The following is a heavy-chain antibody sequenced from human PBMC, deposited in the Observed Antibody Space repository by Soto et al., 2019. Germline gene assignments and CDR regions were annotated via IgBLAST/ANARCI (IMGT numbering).Heavy chain of an antibody. D-gene: IGHD5-12*01. CDR3: AKSPRGEMATD. Sequence: QLVPSGGEVKKPGASVTVSCKASGYTFINYHITWGRQAPGQGLEWMAWINTYNGMTDYAQRFQGRVTMTRDTSTSTAYMELRNLGSDDTAVYFCAKSPRGEMATDWGQGTLVTVSS. CDR1: GYTFINYH. V-gene: IGHV1-18*01. J-gene: IGHJ4*02. CDR2: INTYNGMT.